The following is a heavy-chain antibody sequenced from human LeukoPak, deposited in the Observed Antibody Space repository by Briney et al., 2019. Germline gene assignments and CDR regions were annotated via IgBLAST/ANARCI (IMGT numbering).Heavy chain of an antibody. CDR3: ARDRWGPDLDY. V-gene: IGHV1-18*01. CDR1: GYTFTSYA. D-gene: IGHD3-16*01. J-gene: IGHJ4*02. Sequence: ASVKVSCKASGYTFTSYAISWVRQAPGQGLEWVGWISGYNGHSNQAQKFQGRVTVTSDTSTNTVYMELRNLRSDDTAVYYCARDRWGPDLDYWGQGTLVTVSS. CDR2: ISGYNGHS.